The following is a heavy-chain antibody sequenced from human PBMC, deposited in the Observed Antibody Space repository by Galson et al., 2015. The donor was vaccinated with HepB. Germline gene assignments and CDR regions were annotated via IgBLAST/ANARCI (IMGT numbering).Heavy chain of an antibody. CDR1: GFTFSSYA. Sequence: SLRLSCAASGFTFSSYAMSWVRQAPGKGLEWVSSISGRGGNTYYADSVKGRFTISRDNSKKMVYLQMNSLRAEDTALYYCGKDPVRASYRPYGMDVWGHGTLVTVS. J-gene: IGHJ6*02. V-gene: IGHV3-23*01. CDR3: GKDPVRASYRPYGMDV. CDR2: ISGRGGNT. D-gene: IGHD5-18*01.